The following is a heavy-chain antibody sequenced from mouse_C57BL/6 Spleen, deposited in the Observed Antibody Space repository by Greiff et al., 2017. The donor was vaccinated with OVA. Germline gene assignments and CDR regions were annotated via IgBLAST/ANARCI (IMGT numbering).Heavy chain of an antibody. CDR3: AKLTTLKAWFAY. CDR2: IDPSDSYT. J-gene: IGHJ3*01. V-gene: IGHV1-50*01. D-gene: IGHD1-1*01. CDR1: GYTFTSYW. Sequence: QVQLQQPGAELVKPGASVKLSCKASGYTFTSYWMQWVKQRPGQGLEWIGEIDPSDSYTNYNQKFKGKATLTVDTSSSTAYMQLSSLTSEDSAVYYCAKLTTLKAWFAYWGQGTLDTVSA.